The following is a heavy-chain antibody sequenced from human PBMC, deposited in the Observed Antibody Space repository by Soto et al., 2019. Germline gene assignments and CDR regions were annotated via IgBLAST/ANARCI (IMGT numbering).Heavy chain of an antibody. CDR1: GFTFGSFG. CDR3: TRDRSRFLQWPSGSDYYYGLDV. J-gene: IGHJ6*02. V-gene: IGHV3-33*01. Sequence: HPGGSLRLSCTAAGFTFGSFGMHWVRQAPGRGLEWVAFIWYDGSSTYYADAVKGRFTISRDNSKNTLYLQMNSLRVEDTAIYYCTRDRSRFLQWPSGSDYYYGLDVWGQGTTVTVSS. CDR2: IWYDGSST. D-gene: IGHD3-3*01.